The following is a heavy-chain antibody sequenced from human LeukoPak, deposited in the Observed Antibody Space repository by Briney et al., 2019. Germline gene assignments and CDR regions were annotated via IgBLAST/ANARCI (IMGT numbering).Heavy chain of an antibody. CDR2: INPNSGGT. V-gene: IGHV1-2*02. CDR3: ARDHIQGNYYYYYMDV. CDR1: GYTFTGYY. Sequence: GASVKVSCKASGYTFTGYYMHWVRQAPGQGLEWMGWINPNSGGTNYAQKFQGRVTMTRDTSISTAYMELSRLRSDDTAVYYCARDHIQGNYYYYYMDVWGKGTTVTVFS. J-gene: IGHJ6*03. D-gene: IGHD3-10*01.